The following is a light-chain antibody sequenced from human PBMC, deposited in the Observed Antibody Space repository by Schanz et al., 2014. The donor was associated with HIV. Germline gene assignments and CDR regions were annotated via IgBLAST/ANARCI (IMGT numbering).Light chain of an antibody. CDR2: EVN. V-gene: IGLV2-8*01. Sequence: QSALTQPASASGSPGQSVTISCTGTSSDVGGYNYVSWYQQHPGKALKLMIYEVNKRPSGVPDRFSGSKSGNTASLIVSGLQAEDEADYYCSSYAGSSYVFGTGTKLTVL. CDR1: SSDVGGYNY. J-gene: IGLJ1*01. CDR3: SSYAGSSYV.